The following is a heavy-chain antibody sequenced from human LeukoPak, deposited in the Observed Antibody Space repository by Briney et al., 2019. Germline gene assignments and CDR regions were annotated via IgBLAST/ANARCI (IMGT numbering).Heavy chain of an antibody. CDR2: ISTNGVSK. D-gene: IGHD3-3*01. J-gene: IGHJ4*02. CDR1: GFTFSSYG. CDR3: ARASLRFLEWPTSNPLDY. V-gene: IGHV3-64*01. Sequence: GGSLRLSCVASGFTFSSYGMHWVRLAPGKGLEYVSSISTNGVSKYYANSVKGRFTISRDNSMNTLYLQMGSLRAEDTAIYYCARASLRFLEWPTSNPLDYWGQGTLVTVSS.